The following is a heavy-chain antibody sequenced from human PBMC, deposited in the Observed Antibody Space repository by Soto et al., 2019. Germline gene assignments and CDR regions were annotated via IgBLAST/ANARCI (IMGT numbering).Heavy chain of an antibody. Sequence: ASVKVSCKASGYTFTSYAMHWVRQAPGQRLEWMGWINAGNGNTKYSQKFQGRVTITRDTSASTAYMELSSLRSEDTAVYYCARPTKYCSGGSCYHGSPDYWGQGTLVTVSS. CDR1: GYTFTSYA. CDR2: INAGNGNT. J-gene: IGHJ4*02. V-gene: IGHV1-3*01. D-gene: IGHD2-15*01. CDR3: ARPTKYCSGGSCYHGSPDY.